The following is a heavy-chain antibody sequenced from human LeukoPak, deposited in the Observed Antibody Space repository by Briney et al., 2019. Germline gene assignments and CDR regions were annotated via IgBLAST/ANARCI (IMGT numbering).Heavy chain of an antibody. Sequence: ASVKVSCKASGYTFTSYGSSWVRQAPGQGLKGMGWISAYNGNTNYAQNLQVRVTMTTDTFTSTAYMELRRLRSDDAAVYYCAREGDFSYYDSSGYYYWGQGTLVTVSS. J-gene: IGHJ4*02. D-gene: IGHD3-22*01. CDR3: AREGDFSYYDSSGYYY. V-gene: IGHV1-18*01. CDR2: ISAYNGNT. CDR1: GYTFTSYG.